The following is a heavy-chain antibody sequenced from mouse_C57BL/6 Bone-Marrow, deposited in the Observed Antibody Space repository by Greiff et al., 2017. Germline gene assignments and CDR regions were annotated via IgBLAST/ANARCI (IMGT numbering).Heavy chain of an antibody. J-gene: IGHJ3*01. D-gene: IGHD2-2*01. CDR1: GFTFSNYW. CDR3: DANLIWLRRPFAY. CDR2: IRLKSDNYAT. Sequence: DVKLVESGGGLVQPGGSMKLSCVASGFTFSNYWMNWVRQSPEKGLEWVAQIRLKSDNYATHYAVSVQGRFSISSDDSNSSVYMQMNNLSAEDTGIYYGDANLIWLRRPFAYWGQGTLVTVSA. V-gene: IGHV6-3*01.